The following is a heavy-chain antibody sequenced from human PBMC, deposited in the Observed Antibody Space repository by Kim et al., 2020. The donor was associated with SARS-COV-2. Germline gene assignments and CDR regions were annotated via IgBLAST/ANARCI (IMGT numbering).Heavy chain of an antibody. Sequence: GGSLRLSCAASGFTFSSYAMHWVRQAPGKGLEWVAVISYDGSNKYYADSVKGRFTISRDNSKNTLYLQMNSLRAEDTAVYYCARTVSGYWYYFDYWGQGTLVTVSS. V-gene: IGHV3-30-3*01. J-gene: IGHJ4*02. D-gene: IGHD5-18*01. CDR1: GFTFSSYA. CDR2: ISYDGSNK. CDR3: ARTVSGYWYYFDY.